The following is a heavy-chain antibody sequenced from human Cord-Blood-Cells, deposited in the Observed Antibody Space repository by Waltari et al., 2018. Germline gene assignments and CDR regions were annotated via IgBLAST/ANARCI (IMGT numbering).Heavy chain of an antibody. CDR2: IKQDGSEK. CDR1: GFTFSSYW. Sequence: EVQLVESGGGLVQPGGSLRLSCAASGFTFSSYWMSWVRQAPGKGMEWVANIKQDGSEKYYVDSVKGRFTISRDNAKNSLYLQMNSLRAEDTAVYYCARDVTVAAGTCWYFDLWGRGTLVTVSS. D-gene: IGHD6-13*01. V-gene: IGHV3-7*01. CDR3: ARDVTVAAGTCWYFDL. J-gene: IGHJ2*01.